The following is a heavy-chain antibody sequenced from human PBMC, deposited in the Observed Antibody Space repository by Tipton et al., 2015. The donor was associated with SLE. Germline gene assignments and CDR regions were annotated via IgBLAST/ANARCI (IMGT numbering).Heavy chain of an antibody. CDR1: GWSFSGNF. V-gene: IGHV4-34*01. Sequence: GLVKPSETLSLTCSVYGWSFSGNFWTWIRQSPGKGLEWIGEINHTGSTNYNPSLKSRVTISIDTSKNQFSLKLSSVTAADTAVYYCARDEYRYDATGYHLLGHFDFWGQGTLVTVSS. D-gene: IGHD3-22*01. CDR2: INHTGST. J-gene: IGHJ4*02. CDR3: ARDEYRYDATGYHLLGHFDF.